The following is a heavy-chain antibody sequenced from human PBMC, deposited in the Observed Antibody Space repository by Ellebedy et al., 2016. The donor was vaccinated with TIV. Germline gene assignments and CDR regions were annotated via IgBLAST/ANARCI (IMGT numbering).Heavy chain of an antibody. J-gene: IGHJ4*02. CDR2: LDARVGST. CDR1: GYPFTNYY. V-gene: IGHV1-46*01. Sequence: ASVKVSCKASGYPFTNYYFHWIRQAPGQGLEWMGVLDARVGSTTYAETLQGRITMTRDMSTRTVYMELSSLRSEDTAVYYCASVPSAGADFWGQGTLVTVSS. CDR3: ASVPSAGADF. D-gene: IGHD4-17*01.